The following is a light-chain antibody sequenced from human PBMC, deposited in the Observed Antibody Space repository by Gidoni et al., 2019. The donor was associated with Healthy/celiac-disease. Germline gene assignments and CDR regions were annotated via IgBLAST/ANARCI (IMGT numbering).Light chain of an antibody. Sequence: QSALTQPASVSGSPGQSITISCPGTSSAVGGYNYVSWYQQHPGKAPKLMIYEVSNRPSGNTDRFSGSRSGNTASLTITGLQAEDEADYYCSSYTSSSPYVFGTGTKVTVL. CDR3: SSYTSSSPYV. CDR2: EVS. J-gene: IGLJ1*01. CDR1: SSAVGGYNY. V-gene: IGLV2-14*01.